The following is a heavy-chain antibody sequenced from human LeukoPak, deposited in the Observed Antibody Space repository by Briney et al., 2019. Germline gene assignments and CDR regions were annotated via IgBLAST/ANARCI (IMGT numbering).Heavy chain of an antibody. V-gene: IGHV3-30*18. Sequence: GGSLRLSCAASGFTFSSYGMHWVRQAPGKGLEWVAVISYDGSNKYYADSVKGRFTISRDNSKNTLYLQMSSLRAEDTAVYYCVKGGAYTYGSSFDFWGQGTLVTVSS. CDR1: GFTFSSYG. J-gene: IGHJ4*02. D-gene: IGHD5-18*01. CDR2: ISYDGSNK. CDR3: VKGGAYTYGSSFDF.